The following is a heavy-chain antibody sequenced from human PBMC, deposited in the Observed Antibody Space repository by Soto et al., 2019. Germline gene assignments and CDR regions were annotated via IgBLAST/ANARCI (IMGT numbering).Heavy chain of an antibody. Sequence: SETLSLTCAVYGASLSGYDWSWIRQPPGKGLEWIGEIKQSGGTNYNPSLKSRVTISMDTSKNQFSLRLKSVTAADTARYYCARDPYANAFDVWGRGTMVTVSS. D-gene: IGHD2-2*01. V-gene: IGHV4-34*01. CDR1: GASLSGYD. CDR2: IKQSGGT. CDR3: ARDPYANAFDV. J-gene: IGHJ3*01.